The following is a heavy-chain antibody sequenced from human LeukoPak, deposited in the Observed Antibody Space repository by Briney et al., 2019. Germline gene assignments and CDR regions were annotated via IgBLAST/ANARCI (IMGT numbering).Heavy chain of an antibody. J-gene: IGHJ4*02. V-gene: IGHV4-59*01. CDR2: IYYSGST. CDR3: ARETYCSSTSCSLFDY. D-gene: IGHD2-2*01. CDR1: GGSISSYY. Sequence: SETLSLTFTVSGGSISSYYWSWIRQPPGKGLEWIGYIYYSGSTNYNPSLKSRVTISVDTSKNQFSLKLSSVTAADTAVYYCARETYCSSTSCSLFDYWGQGTLVTVSS.